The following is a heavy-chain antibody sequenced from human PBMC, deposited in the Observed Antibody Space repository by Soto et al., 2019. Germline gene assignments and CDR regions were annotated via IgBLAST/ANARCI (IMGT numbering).Heavy chain of an antibody. D-gene: IGHD3-16*01. CDR3: ARDKDLQPTVWGF. J-gene: IGHJ4*02. Sequence: PSETLSLTCTVSGDSMATGGHYYNWIRQVPGKGLEWIGYVYYSGATHYTPSLRARATISRDTSKNQFSLRLISVTAAESALYYCARDKDLQPTVWGFWGQGSQVTVSS. CDR1: GDSMATGGHY. CDR2: VYYSGAT. V-gene: IGHV4-31*03.